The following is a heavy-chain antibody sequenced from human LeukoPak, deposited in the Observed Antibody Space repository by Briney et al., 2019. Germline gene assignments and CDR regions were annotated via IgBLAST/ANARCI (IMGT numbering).Heavy chain of an antibody. J-gene: IGHJ4*02. D-gene: IGHD2-2*01. CDR3: ARSLATSWSNFDY. CDR2: IHHSGST. Sequence: SETLSLTCAVYVESFSDHYWTWIRQPPGKGLEWIGEIHHSGSTTYRLSLKSRVTISVDRSKNQFSLKLTSVTAADTAVYYCARSLATSWSNFDYWGQGSLVTVSS. CDR1: VESFSDHY. V-gene: IGHV4-34*01.